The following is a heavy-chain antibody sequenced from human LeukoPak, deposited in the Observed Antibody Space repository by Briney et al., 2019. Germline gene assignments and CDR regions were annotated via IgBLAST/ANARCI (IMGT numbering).Heavy chain of an antibody. D-gene: IGHD4-11*01. CDR2: INHSENT. Sequence: SDTLSLTCTDYRGSFRGYYCSWIRQPPGKGLEWIAEINHSENTNYNTSLKSRVTISIDTSKNQFFLTLSSVNAADTAVYYCARGNIDSNDFYYWGKGTLVTVSS. CDR1: RGSFRGYY. CDR3: ARGNIDSNDFYY. V-gene: IGHV4-34*01. J-gene: IGHJ4*02.